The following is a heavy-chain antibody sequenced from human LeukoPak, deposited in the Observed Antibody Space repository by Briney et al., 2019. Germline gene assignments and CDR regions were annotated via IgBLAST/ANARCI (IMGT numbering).Heavy chain of an antibody. Sequence: PSETLSLTCTVSGGSISSYYWSWIRQPPGKGLEWIGYIYYSGSTNYNPSLKSRVTISVDTSKNQFSLKLNSVTAADTAVYYCARGAKVAGTAFDIWGQGTMVTVSS. V-gene: IGHV4-59*01. CDR3: ARGAKVAGTAFDI. CDR2: IYYSGST. J-gene: IGHJ3*02. CDR1: GGSISSYY. D-gene: IGHD6-19*01.